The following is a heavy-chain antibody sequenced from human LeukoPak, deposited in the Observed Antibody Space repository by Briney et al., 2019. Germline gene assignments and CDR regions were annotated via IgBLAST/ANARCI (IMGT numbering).Heavy chain of an antibody. D-gene: IGHD6-13*01. V-gene: IGHV1-2*02. Sequence: ASVKVSCKASGYTFTGYYMHWVRQAPGQGLEWMGWINPNSGGTNYAQKFQGRATMTRDTSISTAYMELSRLRSDDTAVYYCARRRQAGREQLEYWGQGTLVTVSS. J-gene: IGHJ4*02. CDR2: INPNSGGT. CDR3: ARRRQAGREQLEY. CDR1: GYTFTGYY.